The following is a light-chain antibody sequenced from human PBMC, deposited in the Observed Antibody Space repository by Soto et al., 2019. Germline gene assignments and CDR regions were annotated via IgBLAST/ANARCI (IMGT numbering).Light chain of an antibody. CDR3: QQYQSYST. Sequence: DIQMTQSPSILSASVGDRVTITCRASQSINIWLAWYQQRPGRAPELLIYDASSLESGVPPRFSASGSGTEFTLTISSLQPGDFATYYCQQYQSYSTFGQGTKV. CDR2: DAS. V-gene: IGKV1-5*01. CDR1: QSINIW. J-gene: IGKJ1*01.